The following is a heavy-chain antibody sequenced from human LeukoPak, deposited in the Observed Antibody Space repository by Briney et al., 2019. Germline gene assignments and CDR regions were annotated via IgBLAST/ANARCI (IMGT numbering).Heavy chain of an antibody. V-gene: IGHV3-23*01. CDR3: ARCYTYGTTWFGGLDV. D-gene: IGHD2-8*01. CDR1: GFTFSSYS. CDR2: IRGGGSDT. Sequence: QAGGSLRLSCAASGFTFSSYSMNWVRQAPGKGLEWVSSIRGGGSDTHYAGTVRGRFTISRDNSKNTLYLQMNGLRAEDTAVYYCARCYTYGTTWFGGLDVWGQGTTVTVSS. J-gene: IGHJ6*02.